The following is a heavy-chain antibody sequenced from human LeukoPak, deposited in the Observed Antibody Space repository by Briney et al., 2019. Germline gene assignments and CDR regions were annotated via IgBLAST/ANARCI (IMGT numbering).Heavy chain of an antibody. CDR3: ARGDIVVVPAAIRPYAFDI. Sequence: ASVKVSCKASGYTFTSYGISWVRQAPGQGLEWMGWISAHNGNTNYAQKLQGRVTMTTDTSTSTAYMELRSLRSDDTAVYYCARGDIVVVPAAIRPYAFDIWGQGTMVTVSS. D-gene: IGHD2-2*02. CDR1: GYTFTSYG. CDR2: ISAHNGNT. J-gene: IGHJ3*02. V-gene: IGHV1-18*01.